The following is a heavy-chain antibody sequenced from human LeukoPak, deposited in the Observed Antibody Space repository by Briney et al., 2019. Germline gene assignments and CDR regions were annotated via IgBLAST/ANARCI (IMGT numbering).Heavy chain of an antibody. V-gene: IGHV1-2*06. D-gene: IGHD5-12*01. CDR1: GYTFTGSY. J-gene: IGHJ4*02. CDR3: ARGGHPPG. Sequence: GASVKVSCKASGYTFTGSYIHWVRQAPGQGREWMGRLSTNNGATNYAQKFPGRVTMTRDTSITTAYMELTRLTADDTAVYYRARGGHPPGWGQGTLVTVSS. CDR2: LSTNNGAT.